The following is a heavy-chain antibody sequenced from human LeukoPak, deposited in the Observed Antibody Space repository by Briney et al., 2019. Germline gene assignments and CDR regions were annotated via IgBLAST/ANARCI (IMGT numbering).Heavy chain of an antibody. CDR1: GFTFSSYA. Sequence: PGGSLRLSCAASGFTFSSYAMHWVRQAPGKGLEWVAAISYDGSNKYSADSVKGRFTISRDNSKNTLYLQMNSLRAEDTAVYYCAKPPSGPNAFDIWGQGTMVTVS. J-gene: IGHJ3*02. V-gene: IGHV3-30*04. D-gene: IGHD5-12*01. CDR2: ISYDGSNK. CDR3: AKPPSGPNAFDI.